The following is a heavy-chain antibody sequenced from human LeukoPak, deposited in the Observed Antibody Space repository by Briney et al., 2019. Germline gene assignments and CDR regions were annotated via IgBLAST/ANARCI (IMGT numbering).Heavy chain of an antibody. CDR2: IDPSDSYT. J-gene: IGHJ4*02. V-gene: IGHV5-10-1*01. D-gene: IGHD3-10*01. CDR1: GYSFTSYW. Sequence: EESLKISCKGSGYSFTSYWISWVREMPGKGLEWMGRIDPSDSYTNYSPSFQGHVTIASDKSISTAYLHWSSLKASDTAMYYCASPVGDSYGSGLDYWGQGTLVTVSS. CDR3: ASPVGDSYGSGLDY.